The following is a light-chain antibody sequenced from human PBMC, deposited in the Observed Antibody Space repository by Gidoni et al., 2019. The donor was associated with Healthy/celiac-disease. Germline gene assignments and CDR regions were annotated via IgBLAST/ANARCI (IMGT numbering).Light chain of an antibody. CDR1: SRDVGGYNY. V-gene: IGLV2-11*01. CDR2: DVS. CDR3: RSYAGSYTLV. J-gene: IGLJ2*01. Sequence: QSALTQPRSVSGSPGQSVTISCTGTSRDVGGYNYVSWYQQHPGKAPKLMIYDVSKRPSGVPDRFSGSKSGNTASLTISGLQAEDEADYYCRSYAGSYTLVFGGGTKLTVL.